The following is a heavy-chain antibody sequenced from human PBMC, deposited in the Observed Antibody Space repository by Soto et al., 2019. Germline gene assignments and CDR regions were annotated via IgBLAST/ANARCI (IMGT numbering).Heavy chain of an antibody. V-gene: IGHV4-39*07. J-gene: IGHJ5*02. CDR1: GGSISNYY. Sequence: SETLSLTCTVSGGSISNYYWDWIRQPPGKGLEWIGSIYYSGSTYYNPSLKSRVTISVDTSKNQFSLKLSSVTAADTAVYYCARVGGINWFDPWGQGTLVTVSS. CDR3: ARVGGINWFDP. CDR2: IYYSGST. D-gene: IGHD3-16*01.